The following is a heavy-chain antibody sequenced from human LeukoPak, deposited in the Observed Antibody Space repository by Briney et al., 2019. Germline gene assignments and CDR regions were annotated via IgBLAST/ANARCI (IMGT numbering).Heavy chain of an antibody. CDR3: AHRRAAAYDY. V-gene: IGHV2-5*01. J-gene: IGHJ4*02. CDR2: IYWNDDK. CDR1: GFSLSTSGVG. Sequence: SGPTVVNPTQTLTLTCTFSGFSLSTSGVGVCWIRQPPVEGLVGLALIYWNDDKRYSRDPKSRLTMTKDSAQKQVVLTMTNMDPVDTATYYSAHRRAAAYDYCSQATLVTVSS. D-gene: IGHD6-13*01.